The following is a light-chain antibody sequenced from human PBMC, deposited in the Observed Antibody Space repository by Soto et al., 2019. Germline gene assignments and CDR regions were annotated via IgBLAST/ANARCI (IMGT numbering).Light chain of an antibody. Sequence: EIVLTQSPGTLSLSPGERATLSCRASQSVSSSYLAWYQQKPGQAPRHLIFGVSSRATGIPDRFSGSGSGTDFTLTISRLEPEDFAVYYCQQYGTSPGMYTFGQGTKLEIK. CDR1: QSVSSSY. CDR2: GVS. V-gene: IGKV3-20*01. CDR3: QQYGTSPGMYT. J-gene: IGKJ2*01.